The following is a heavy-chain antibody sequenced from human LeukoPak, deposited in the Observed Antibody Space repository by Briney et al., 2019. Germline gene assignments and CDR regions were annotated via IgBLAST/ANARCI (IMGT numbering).Heavy chain of an antibody. CDR2: INGDGSWT. Sequence: GGSLRLSCAASGNYWMHWVRQAPGKGLVWVSHINGDGSWTTYADSVKGRFTISKDNAKNTVYLQMNSLRAEDTALYYCAKAILFYDSSGYSRGPSVAFDIWGQGTMVTVSS. V-gene: IGHV3-74*01. D-gene: IGHD3-22*01. CDR3: AKAILFYDSSGYSRGPSVAFDI. CDR1: GNYW. J-gene: IGHJ3*02.